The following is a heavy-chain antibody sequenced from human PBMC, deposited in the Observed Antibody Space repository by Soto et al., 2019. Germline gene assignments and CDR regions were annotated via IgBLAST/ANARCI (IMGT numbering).Heavy chain of an antibody. Sequence: GGSLRLSCAASRFTFKNYALHWVRQAPGKGLEWVAVISFDGEKTYYADSVRGRFTISRDNFKNTLSLQMNNLRIEDAGVYFCAREDDYNYRYFNYGLDVWGQGTTVTVSS. D-gene: IGHD5-12*01. CDR1: RFTFKNYA. J-gene: IGHJ6*02. CDR2: ISFDGEKT. CDR3: AREDDYNYRYFNYGLDV. V-gene: IGHV3-30*03.